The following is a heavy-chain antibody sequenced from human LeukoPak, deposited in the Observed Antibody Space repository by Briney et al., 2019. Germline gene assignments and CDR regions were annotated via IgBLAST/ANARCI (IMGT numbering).Heavy chain of an antibody. J-gene: IGHJ4*02. CDR3: VRGAFHAGSGNYYDY. D-gene: IGHD3-22*01. CDR2: IDNAGSIT. CDR1: GFTFSNYW. V-gene: IGHV3-74*03. Sequence: GGSLRLSCAASGFTFSNYWIHWVRQAPGKGLVWVPRIDNAGSITTYADSVKGRFTISRDNAENTLYLQMNSLRVGDTAVYYCVRGAFHAGSGNYYDYWGQGTLVTVSS.